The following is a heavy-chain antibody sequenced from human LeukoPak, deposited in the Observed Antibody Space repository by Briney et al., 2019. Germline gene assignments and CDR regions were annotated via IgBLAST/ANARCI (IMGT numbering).Heavy chain of an antibody. CDR2: ISGSGTNT. CDR3: AKGGIAVAYYYMDV. V-gene: IGHV3-23*01. CDR1: GFTFSSYA. D-gene: IGHD6-19*01. Sequence: GGSLRLSCAASGFTFSSYAMSWVRQAPGKGLEWVSVISGSGTNTYYVDSVKGGFTISRDNSKNALYLQMNSLRAEDTAVYYCAKGGIAVAYYYMDVWGKGTTVTISS. J-gene: IGHJ6*03.